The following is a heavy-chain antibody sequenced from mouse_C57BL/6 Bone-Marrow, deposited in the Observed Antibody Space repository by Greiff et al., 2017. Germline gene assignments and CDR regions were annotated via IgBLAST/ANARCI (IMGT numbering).Heavy chain of an antibody. Sequence: VQLQQPGAELVKPGASVKLSCKASGYTFTSYWMHWVKQRPGQGLEWIGMIHPNSGSTNYNEKFKSKATLTVDKSSSTAYMQLSSLTSEDSAVYYCARNYSGSSPVYFDYWGQGTTLTVSS. CDR1: GYTFTSYW. J-gene: IGHJ2*01. D-gene: IGHD1-1*01. CDR2: IHPNSGST. V-gene: IGHV1-64*01. CDR3: ARNYSGSSPVYFDY.